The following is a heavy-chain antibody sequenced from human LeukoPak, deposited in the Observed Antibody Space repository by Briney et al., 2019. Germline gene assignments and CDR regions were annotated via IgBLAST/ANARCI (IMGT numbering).Heavy chain of an antibody. Sequence: GGSLRLSCAASGFTFSSYGMHWVRQAPSKGLEGVAFIRYDGSNKYYADSVRGRFTISRDNYKNTLYLQMNSLRAEDTAVYYCAKDALAIVVVPAASIDYWGQGTLVTVSS. J-gene: IGHJ4*02. CDR1: GFTFSSYG. V-gene: IGHV3-30*02. CDR2: IRYDGSNK. CDR3: AKDALAIVVVPAASIDY. D-gene: IGHD2-2*01.